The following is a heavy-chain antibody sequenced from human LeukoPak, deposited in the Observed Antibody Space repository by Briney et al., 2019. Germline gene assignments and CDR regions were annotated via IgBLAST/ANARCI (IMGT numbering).Heavy chain of an antibody. CDR2: IKSRVDGGTA. J-gene: IGHJ4*02. CDR3: TTGWLDY. CDR1: GFTFTKAY. D-gene: IGHD2-15*01. Sequence: GGSLRLSCAASGFTFTKAYMSWVRQAPGKGLEWVGRIKSRVDGGTADFAAPVKGRFTISRDDSKNILYLQLYSLKNEDTAVYYCTTGWLDYWGQGSLVTVSS. V-gene: IGHV3-15*01.